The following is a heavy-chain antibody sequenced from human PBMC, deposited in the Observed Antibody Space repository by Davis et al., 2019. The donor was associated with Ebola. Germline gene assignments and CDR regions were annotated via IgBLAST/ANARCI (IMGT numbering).Heavy chain of an antibody. V-gene: IGHV4-59*12. J-gene: IGHJ6*02. CDR3: ARGLRYYDFWSGSNPYYYYGMDV. Sequence: ESLKISCAASGFTFSSYWMSWIRQPPGKGLEWIGYIYYSGSTNYNPSLKSRVTISVDTSKNQFSLKLSSVSAADTAVYYCARGLRYYDFWSGSNPYYYYGMDVWGQGTTVTVSS. CDR2: IYYSGST. CDR1: GFTFSSYW. D-gene: IGHD3-3*01.